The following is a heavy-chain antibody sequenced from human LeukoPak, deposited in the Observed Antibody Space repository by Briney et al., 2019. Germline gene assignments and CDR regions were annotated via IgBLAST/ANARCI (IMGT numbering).Heavy chain of an antibody. Sequence: GGSLRLSCAASGNYWMHWVRQAPGKGLVWVSHINSDGSWTSYADSVKGRFTISRDNAKNSLYLQMNSLRAEDTAVYYCARERGYSSGWYRFDYWGQGTLVTVSS. D-gene: IGHD6-19*01. CDR1: GNYW. CDR2: INSDGSWT. V-gene: IGHV3-74*01. CDR3: ARERGYSSGWYRFDY. J-gene: IGHJ4*02.